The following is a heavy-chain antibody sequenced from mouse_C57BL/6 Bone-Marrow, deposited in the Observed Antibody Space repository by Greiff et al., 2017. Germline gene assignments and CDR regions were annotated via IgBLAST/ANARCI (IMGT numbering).Heavy chain of an antibody. CDR2: ISSGGSYT. V-gene: IGHV5-6*01. Sequence: DVQLVEPGGDLVKPGGSLKLSCAASGFTFSSYGMSWVRQTPDKRLEWVATISSGGSYTYYPDSVKGRFTLSRDNAKNTLYLQMSSLTSEDTAVYYCARHRILGDYWGQGTTVTVSS. D-gene: IGHD1-1*01. CDR1: GFTFSSYG. J-gene: IGHJ4*01. CDR3: ARHRILGDY.